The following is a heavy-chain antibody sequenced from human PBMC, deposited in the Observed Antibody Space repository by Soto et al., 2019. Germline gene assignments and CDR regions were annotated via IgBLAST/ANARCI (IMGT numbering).Heavy chain of an antibody. V-gene: IGHV4-30-4*01. CDR2: IYYSGST. CDR1: GGSISSGGYY. CDR3: AREDGVIFSGSYYSLDY. D-gene: IGHD1-26*01. Sequence: SETLSLTCTVSGGSISSGGYYWGWIRQPPGKGLEWIGYIYYSGSTYYNPSLKSRVTISVDTSKNQFSLKLSSVTAADTAVYYCAREDGVIFSGSYYSLDYWGQGTLVTVSS. J-gene: IGHJ4*02.